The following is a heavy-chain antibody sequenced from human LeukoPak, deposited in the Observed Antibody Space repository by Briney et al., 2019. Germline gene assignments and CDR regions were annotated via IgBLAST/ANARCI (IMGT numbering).Heavy chain of an antibody. CDR1: GFTFGGFA. Sequence: GRSLRLSCATSGFTFGGFAMHWVRQAPGKGLEWVAVIWYDGSNKYYADSVKGRFTISRDNSKNTLYLQMNSLRAEDTAVYYCARDGPMVRGWYGMDVWGQGTTVTVSS. CDR3: ARDGPMVRGWYGMDV. J-gene: IGHJ6*02. V-gene: IGHV3-33*08. CDR2: IWYDGSNK. D-gene: IGHD3-10*01.